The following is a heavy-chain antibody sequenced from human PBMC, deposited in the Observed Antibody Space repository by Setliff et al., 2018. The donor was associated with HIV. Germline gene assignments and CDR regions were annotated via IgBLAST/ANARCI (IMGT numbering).Heavy chain of an antibody. CDR1: RYTFSNYD. CDR3: ASPPPPYNWNYGENY. D-gene: IGHD1-7*01. J-gene: IGHJ4*02. Sequence: GASVKVSCKASRYTFSNYDVNWVRQATGQGLEWMAWMNPISDHRGYAQKFQGRLTMTKDTSTSTVYMELSSLKSDDTAVYYCASPPPPYNWNYGENYWGQGTLVTVSS. CDR2: MNPISDHR. V-gene: IGHV1-8*02.